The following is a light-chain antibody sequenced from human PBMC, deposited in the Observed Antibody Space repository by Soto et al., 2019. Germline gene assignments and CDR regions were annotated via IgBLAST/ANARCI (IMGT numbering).Light chain of an antibody. V-gene: IGLV2-14*01. CDR1: TSDVGGYNY. Sequence: QSVLTQPASVSGSPGQSITISCTGTTSDVGGYNYVSWYQQHPGKVPKLMIYDVSNRPSGVSNRFSGSKSGNTASLTISGLQAEDEADYYCSSYTTSPLSYVVGTGPKV. CDR3: SSYTTSPLSYV. J-gene: IGLJ1*01. CDR2: DVS.